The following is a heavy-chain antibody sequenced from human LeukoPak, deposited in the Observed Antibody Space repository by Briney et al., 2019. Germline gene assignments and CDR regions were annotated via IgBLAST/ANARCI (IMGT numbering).Heavy chain of an antibody. J-gene: IGHJ6*03. D-gene: IGHD5-18*01. CDR1: GFTFSSYA. CDR3: AKGRRGYSYGYPYYYYYYYMDV. CDR2: ISGSGGST. V-gene: IGHV3-23*01. Sequence: GGSLRLSCAASGFTFSSYAMSWVRQAPGKGLEWVSAISGSGGSTYYADSVKGRFTISRDNSKNTLYLQMTSLRAEDTAVYYSAKGRRGYSYGYPYYYYYYYMDVWGKGTTVTVSS.